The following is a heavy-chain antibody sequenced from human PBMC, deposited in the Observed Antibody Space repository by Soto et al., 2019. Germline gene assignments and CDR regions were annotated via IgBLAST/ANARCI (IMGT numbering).Heavy chain of an antibody. V-gene: IGHV2-5*02. D-gene: IGHD3-3*01. CDR1: GVSLTTRGVG. CDR2: IYWDDDK. Sequence: QITLKESGPARVKPTQTLTLTCTFSGVSLTTRGVGVGWIRQPPGKALEWLAVIYWDDDKRYSPSLQTRLTITKDTFKNELVLTMINMDSVDTATYYSVDSPWRGYKVWFDPWGPALLLTVSS. CDR3: VDSPWRGYKVWFDP. J-gene: IGHJ5*02.